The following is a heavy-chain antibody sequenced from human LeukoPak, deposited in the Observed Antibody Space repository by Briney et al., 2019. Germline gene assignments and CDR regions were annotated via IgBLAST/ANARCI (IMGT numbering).Heavy chain of an antibody. CDR3: ARDHPVADWAADI. D-gene: IGHD3-9*01. CDR2: IDYRGSS. Sequence: PAETLSLTCSVSGGSISSHSWSWIRQAPGKGLEWIGYIDYRGSSNYNPSLKSRVTISADPSKNQFSLKLTSVTAADTATYYCARDHPVADWAADIWGRGTMVTVSS. V-gene: IGHV4-59*11. CDR1: GGSISSHS. J-gene: IGHJ3*02.